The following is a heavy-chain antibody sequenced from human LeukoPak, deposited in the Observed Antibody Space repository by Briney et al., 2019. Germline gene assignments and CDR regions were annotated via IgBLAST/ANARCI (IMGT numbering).Heavy chain of an antibody. J-gene: IGHJ4*02. CDR1: GFTFSSYS. Sequence: GGSLRLSCAASGFTFSSYSMNWVRQAPGKGLEWVSSISSSSSYIYYADSVKGRFTISRDNAKNSLYLQMNSLRAEDTAVYYCAGGLLGCSGGSCYPTDYWGQGTLVTVSS. CDR3: AGGLLGCSGGSCYPTDY. D-gene: IGHD2-15*01. CDR2: ISSSSSYI. V-gene: IGHV3-21*01.